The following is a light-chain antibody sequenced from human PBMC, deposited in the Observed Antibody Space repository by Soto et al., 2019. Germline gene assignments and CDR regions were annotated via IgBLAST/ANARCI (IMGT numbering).Light chain of an antibody. CDR2: DAS. V-gene: IGKV3-11*01. CDR1: QNIRRS. Sequence: IVMTQSPATLYVSPGERATLSCRASQNIRRSLAWYQQRPGQPPRLLIYDASNRATGIPARFSGSGSGTDFTLTISSLEPEDFAVYYCQQRSNLWTFGQGTKGDIK. CDR3: QQRSNLWT. J-gene: IGKJ1*01.